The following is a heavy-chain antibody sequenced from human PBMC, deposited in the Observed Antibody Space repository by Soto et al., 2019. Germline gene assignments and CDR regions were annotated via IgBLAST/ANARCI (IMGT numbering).Heavy chain of an antibody. CDR1: GFTFRSYA. D-gene: IGHD5-18*01. V-gene: IGHV3-23*01. CDR2: VSGNGGTT. J-gene: IGHJ4*02. CDR3: AKQRYTNYFDS. Sequence: GGSLRLSCAAPGFTFRSYAMNWVRQAPGKGLEWVSVVSGNGGTTYYADSVKGRFTISRDNSKDTLYLQMNSLRAEDTALYYCAKQRYTNYFDSWGQAPLVTVFS.